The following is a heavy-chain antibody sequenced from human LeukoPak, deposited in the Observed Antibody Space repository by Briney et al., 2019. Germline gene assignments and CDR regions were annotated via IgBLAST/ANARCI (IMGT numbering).Heavy chain of an antibody. CDR2: IYYTGST. CDR1: GSSFSHYY. V-gene: IGHV4-59*01. Sequence: SETLSLTCTVSGSSFSHYYWSWIRQPPGKGLEWIGFIYYTGSTNYNPSLKSRVTTSLDTSKSQFSLNLSSVTAADTAVYYCARLSATGGSNWFDPWGQGTLVTVPS. D-gene: IGHD6-13*01. CDR3: ARLSATGGSNWFDP. J-gene: IGHJ5*02.